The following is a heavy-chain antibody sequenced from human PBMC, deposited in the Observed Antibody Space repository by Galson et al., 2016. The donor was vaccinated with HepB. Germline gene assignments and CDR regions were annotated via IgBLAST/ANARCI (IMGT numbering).Heavy chain of an antibody. V-gene: IGHV3-23*01. D-gene: IGHD6-13*01. CDR2: ISRSSDSR. CDR3: VQGSTEPAV. CDR1: GFTFNNYG. J-gene: IGHJ6*04. Sequence: SLRLSCAASGFTFNNYGMTWVRQAPGKGLEVVSSISRSSDSRDYADSVKGRFTISRDNSKNTTYLQMTGLRAEDTAVYYCVQGSTEPAVWGKGTTVIVSS.